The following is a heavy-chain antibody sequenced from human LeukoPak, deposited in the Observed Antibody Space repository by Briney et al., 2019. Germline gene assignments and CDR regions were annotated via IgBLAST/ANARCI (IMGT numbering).Heavy chain of an antibody. V-gene: IGHV3-74*01. D-gene: IGHD4-11*01. CDR1: GFTFSSYW. Sequence: GGSLRLSCAASGFTFSSYWMHWVRQAPGKGLWWVSRINSDGSSASSADSVKGRFTISRDNAKNTLYLQMNSLRAEDTAVYYCARDLHFPYSKLPVDYWGQGTLVTVSS. CDR3: ARDLHFPYSKLPVDY. CDR2: INSDGSSA. J-gene: IGHJ4*02.